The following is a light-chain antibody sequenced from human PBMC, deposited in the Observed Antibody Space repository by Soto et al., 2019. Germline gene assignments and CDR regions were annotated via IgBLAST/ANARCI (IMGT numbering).Light chain of an antibody. CDR2: DGS. Sequence: EIVLTHSPATLSVSPWEIVTLSCRASQNLHSFLNWYQQRPGQAPRPLIYDGSKRPAGVPDRISGDGSGTDYTLTISSLEPEDFAVYYCQQRTRWPMTFGQGTRLEIK. V-gene: IGKV3-11*01. J-gene: IGKJ5*01. CDR3: QQRTRWPMT. CDR1: QNLHSF.